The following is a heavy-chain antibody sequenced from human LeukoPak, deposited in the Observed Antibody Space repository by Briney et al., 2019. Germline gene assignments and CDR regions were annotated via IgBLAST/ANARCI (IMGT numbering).Heavy chain of an antibody. CDR2: MNPNSGNT. J-gene: IGHJ5*02. D-gene: IGHD3-10*01. CDR3: ARRPPRYYSVNWFDP. CDR1: GYTFTSYD. Sequence: ASVKVSCKASGYTFTSYDINWVRQVTGQGLEWMGWMNPNSGNTGYAQKFQGRVTMTRNTSISTAYMELSSLRSEDTAVYYCARRPPRYYSVNWFDPWGQGTLVTVSS. V-gene: IGHV1-8*01.